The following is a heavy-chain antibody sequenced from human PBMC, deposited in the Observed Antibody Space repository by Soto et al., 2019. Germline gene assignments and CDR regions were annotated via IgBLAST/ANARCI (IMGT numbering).Heavy chain of an antibody. CDR2: IMPTVDSA. D-gene: IGHD3-10*01. Sequence: QVQLVQSGAEVKTPGSSVKVSCKASGGTLSDYAISWVRQAPGQGLEWMGGIMPTVDSANYAQNFQGRLTTSADESTSTANLELSSLRFDDTAVYYCAVAAVREIMAQESSGMAVWGQGTTVIVSS. J-gene: IGHJ6*02. V-gene: IGHV1-69*01. CDR3: AVAAVREIMAQESSGMAV. CDR1: GGTLSDYA.